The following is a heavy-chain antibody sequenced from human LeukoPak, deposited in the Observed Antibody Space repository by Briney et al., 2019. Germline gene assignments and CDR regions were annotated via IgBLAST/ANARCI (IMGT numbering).Heavy chain of an antibody. CDR2: IIPIFGTA. CDR1: GGTFSSYA. D-gene: IGHD5-12*01. Sequence: SVTVSFTASGGTFSSYAISWVRQAPGQGLEWMGGIIPIFGTANYAQKFQGRVTITADESTSTAYMELSSLRSEDTAVYYCASSRGYSGYDEFDYWGQGTLVTVSS. V-gene: IGHV1-69*13. CDR3: ASSRGYSGYDEFDY. J-gene: IGHJ4*02.